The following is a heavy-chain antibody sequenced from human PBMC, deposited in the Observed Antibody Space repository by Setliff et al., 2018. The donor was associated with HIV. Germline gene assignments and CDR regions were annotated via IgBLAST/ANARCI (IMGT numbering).Heavy chain of an antibody. D-gene: IGHD6-13*01. CDR3: ASQQDMYSTTSHFDN. V-gene: IGHV4-4*02. Sequence: SETLSLTCTVAGGSITTNNWWSWVRQSPGKGLEWIGYIYYSGSTNYNPSLKSRVTISVDTSKNQFSLKLSSVTAADTAVYYCASQQDMYSTTSHFDNWGQGSLVTVSS. CDR2: IYYSGST. J-gene: IGHJ4*02. CDR1: GGSITTNNW.